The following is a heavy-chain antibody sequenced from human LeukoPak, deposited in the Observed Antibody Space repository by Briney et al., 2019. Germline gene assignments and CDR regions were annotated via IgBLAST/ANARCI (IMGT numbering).Heavy chain of an antibody. CDR1: GYTFTNYG. V-gene: IGHV1-18*01. Sequence: GASVKVSCKASGYTFTNYGITWVRQAPGQGLEWMGWISPYNGSTNYAQKFQGRVTMTTDTSTSTAYMELRNLRSDDTALYYCATEGGWQPTDYGDHVYWGQGTLVTVSS. CDR3: ATEGGWQPTDYGDHVY. D-gene: IGHD4-17*01. CDR2: ISPYNGST. J-gene: IGHJ4*02.